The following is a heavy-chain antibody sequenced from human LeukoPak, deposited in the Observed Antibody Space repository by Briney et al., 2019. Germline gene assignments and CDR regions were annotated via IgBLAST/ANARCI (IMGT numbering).Heavy chain of an antibody. V-gene: IGHV4-61*01. J-gene: IGHJ6*04. CDR2: IYYSGST. D-gene: IGHD6-13*01. CDR3: ARVPGQLAPDYYYYGMDV. Sequence: SETLSLTCTVSGGSVSSGSYYWSWIRQPPGKGLGWIGYIYYSGSTNYNPSLKSRVTISVDTSKNQFSLKLSSVTAADTAVYYCARVPGQLAPDYYYYGMDVWGKGTTVTVSS. CDR1: GGSVSSGSYY.